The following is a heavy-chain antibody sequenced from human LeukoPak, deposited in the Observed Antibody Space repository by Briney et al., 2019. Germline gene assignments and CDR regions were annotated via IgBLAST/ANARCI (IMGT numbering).Heavy chain of an antibody. J-gene: IGHJ4*02. CDR1: GYTFTGYY. V-gene: IGHV1-2*02. Sequence: ASVKVSCTASGYTFTGYYMHWVRQAPGQGLEWMGWINPNSGGTNYAQKFQGRVTMTRDTSISTAYMELSRLRSDDTAVYYCARHYYGSGSYFDYWGQGTLVTVSS. CDR3: ARHYYGSGSYFDY. CDR2: INPNSGGT. D-gene: IGHD3-10*01.